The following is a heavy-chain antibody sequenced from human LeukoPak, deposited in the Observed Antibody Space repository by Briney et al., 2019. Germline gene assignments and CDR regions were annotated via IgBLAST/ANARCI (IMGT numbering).Heavy chain of an antibody. Sequence: PGGSLRPSCAASGFTFDDYAMHWVRQAPGKGLEWVSGISWNSGSIGYADSVKGRFTISRDDAKNSLYLQMNSLSAEDTALYYCAKSVSALRNYYGMDVWGQGTTVTVSS. V-gene: IGHV3-9*01. CDR1: GFTFDDYA. J-gene: IGHJ6*02. CDR2: ISWNSGSI. CDR3: AKSVSALRNYYGMDV. D-gene: IGHD1-14*01.